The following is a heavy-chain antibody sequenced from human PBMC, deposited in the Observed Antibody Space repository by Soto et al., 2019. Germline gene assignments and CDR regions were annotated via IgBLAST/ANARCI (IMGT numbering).Heavy chain of an antibody. D-gene: IGHD1-26*01. Sequence: SQTRSLTCAISGDSVSSNSAAWNWIRQSPSRGLEWLGRTYYRSKWYNDYAVSVKSRITINPDTSKNQFSLQLNSVTPEDTAVYYCAREEWEPPYYYYGMDVWDQGTTVTVSS. CDR1: GDSVSSNSAA. J-gene: IGHJ6*02. CDR2: TYYRSKWYN. CDR3: AREEWEPPYYYYGMDV. V-gene: IGHV6-1*01.